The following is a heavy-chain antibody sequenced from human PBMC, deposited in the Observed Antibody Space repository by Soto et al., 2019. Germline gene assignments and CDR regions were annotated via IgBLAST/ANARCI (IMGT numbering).Heavy chain of an antibody. J-gene: IGHJ6*02. CDR3: ARGGEYYDFWSGAVPSYAMDV. Sequence: ASVKGSCKASGYTFTSYDINWVRQATGQGLEWMGWMNPNSGNTGYAQKFQGRVTMTRNTSISTAYMELSSLRSEDTAVYYCARGGEYYDFWSGAVPSYAMDVPGQAPTVTVS. D-gene: IGHD3-3*01. CDR1: GYTFTSYD. V-gene: IGHV1-8*01. CDR2: MNPNSGNT.